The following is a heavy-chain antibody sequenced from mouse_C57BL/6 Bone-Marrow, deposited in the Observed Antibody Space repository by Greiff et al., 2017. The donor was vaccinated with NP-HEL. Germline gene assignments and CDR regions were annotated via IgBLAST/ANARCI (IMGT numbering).Heavy chain of an antibody. CDR3: ARDCYYGRLFAY. V-gene: IGHV1-56*01. CDR1: GYTFTSHW. CDR2: ILPGSGST. Sequence: VQLQQSGPELVRPGASVKISCKAPGYTFTSHWMQWVRQRPGQGLEWIGVILPGSGSTYYNEKFKGKATLTVDTSSSTAYMQLSSLTSDDSAVYFCARDCYYGRLFAYWGQGTLVTVSA. D-gene: IGHD1-1*01. J-gene: IGHJ3*01.